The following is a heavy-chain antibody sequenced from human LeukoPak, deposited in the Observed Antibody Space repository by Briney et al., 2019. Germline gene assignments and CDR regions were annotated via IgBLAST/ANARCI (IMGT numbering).Heavy chain of an antibody. V-gene: IGHV1-2*02. CDR2: INPNSGGT. Sequence: ASVKVSCKASGGTFSSYAISWVRQAPGQGLEWMGWINPNSGGTNYAQKFQGRVTMTRDTSISTAYMELSRLRSDDTAVYYCASIGTTGSDYWGQGTLVTVSS. D-gene: IGHD1-7*01. CDR1: GGTFSSYA. CDR3: ASIGTTGSDY. J-gene: IGHJ4*02.